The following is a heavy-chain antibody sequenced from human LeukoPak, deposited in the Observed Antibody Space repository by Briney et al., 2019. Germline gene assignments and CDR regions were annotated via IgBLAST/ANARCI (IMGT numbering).Heavy chain of an antibody. CDR2: ISYDGSDK. CDR3: ARFYGDDSPGYFDY. D-gene: IGHD4-23*01. CDR1: GFTFSTYG. Sequence: PGGSLRLSCAASGFTFSTYGMHWVRQAPGKGLEWVAVISYDGSDKDHTDSVKGRFTISRDNSKNTAYLQMNSLRAEDTAVYYCARFYGDDSPGYFDYWGQGTLVSVSS. J-gene: IGHJ4*02. V-gene: IGHV3-30*03.